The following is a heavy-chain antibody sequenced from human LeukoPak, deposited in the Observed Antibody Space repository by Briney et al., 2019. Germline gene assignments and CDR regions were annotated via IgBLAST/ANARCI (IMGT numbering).Heavy chain of an antibody. J-gene: IGHJ4*02. D-gene: IGHD2-2*01. V-gene: IGHV4-39*01. CDR2: IYYSGST. CDR1: GGSISSSSYY. Sequence: PSETLSLTCTVSGGSISSSSYYWGWIRQPPGKGLEWIGSIYYSGSTYYNPSLKSRVTISVDTSKNQFSLKLSSVTAADTAVYYCAGHRYCSSTSCLDYLGQGTLVTVSS. CDR3: AGHRYCSSTSCLDY.